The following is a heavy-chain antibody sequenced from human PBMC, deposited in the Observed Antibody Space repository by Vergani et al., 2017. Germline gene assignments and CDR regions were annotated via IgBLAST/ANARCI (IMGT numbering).Heavy chain of an antibody. Sequence: EVQLLESGGGLVQPGGSLRLSCAASGFTFSSYAMSWVRQAPGKGLEWVSAISGSGGSTYYADSVKGRVTISRDNSKNTLYLQMNSLRAEDTAVYYCAKGGGSSWSFDYWGQGTLVTVSS. CDR2: ISGSGGST. D-gene: IGHD6-13*01. CDR1: GFTFSSYA. CDR3: AKGGGSSWSFDY. J-gene: IGHJ4*02. V-gene: IGHV3-23*01.